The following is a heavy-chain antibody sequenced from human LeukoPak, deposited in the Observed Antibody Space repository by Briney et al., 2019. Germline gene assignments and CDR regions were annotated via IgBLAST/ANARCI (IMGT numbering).Heavy chain of an antibody. CDR1: GGTFSSYA. CDR3: ARDWSGYGRFDY. V-gene: IGHV7-4-1*02. J-gene: IGHJ4*02. D-gene: IGHD6-25*01. CDR2: INTNTGNP. Sequence: ASVTVSCTASGGTFSSYAISWVRQAPGQGLEWMGWINTNTGNPTYAQGFTGRFVFSLDTSVNTAYLQISSLKAEDTAIYYCARDWSGYGRFDYWGQGTLVTVSS.